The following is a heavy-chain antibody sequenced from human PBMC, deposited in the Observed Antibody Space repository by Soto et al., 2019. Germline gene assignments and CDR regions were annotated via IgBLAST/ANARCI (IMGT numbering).Heavy chain of an antibody. Sequence: PGESLKISCKGSGYSFTSYWIGWVRQMPGKGLEWMGLIYPGDSDTRYSPSFQGQVTISADKSISTAYLQWSSLKASDTAMYYCARLTTVTIYYYYYGMDVWGQGTTVTVSS. CDR2: IYPGDSDT. CDR1: GYSFTSYW. D-gene: IGHD4-17*01. V-gene: IGHV5-51*01. J-gene: IGHJ6*02. CDR3: ARLTTVTIYYYYYGMDV.